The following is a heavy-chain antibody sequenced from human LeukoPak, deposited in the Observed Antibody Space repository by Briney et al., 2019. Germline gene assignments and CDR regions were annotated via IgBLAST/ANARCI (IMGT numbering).Heavy chain of an antibody. CDR2: IYSGGST. D-gene: IGHD3-10*01. V-gene: IGHV3-53*01. J-gene: IGHJ4*02. Sequence: GGSLRLSCAASGFTVSSNYMSWVRQAPGKGLEWVSVIYSGGSTYYADSVKGRFTISRDNSQNTLYLQMNSLRAEDTAVYYCARAGAYYYGSGSPGYFDYWGQGTLVIVSS. CDR3: ARAGAYYYGSGSPGYFDY. CDR1: GFTVSSNY.